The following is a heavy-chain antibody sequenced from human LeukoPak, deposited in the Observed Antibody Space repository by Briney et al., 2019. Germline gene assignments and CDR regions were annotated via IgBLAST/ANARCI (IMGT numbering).Heavy chain of an antibody. V-gene: IGHV3-74*01. D-gene: IGHD3-3*01. CDR3: ARAYYDFWSGYYGEPYYFDY. Sequence: QTGGSLRLSCAASGFTFSSYWMHWVRHAPGKGLVWVSRINSDGSSTNYADSVKGRFTISRDNAKNTLYLQMNSLRAEDTAVYYCARAYYDFWSGYYGEPYYFDYWGQGTLVTVSS. J-gene: IGHJ4*02. CDR2: INSDGSST. CDR1: GFTFSSYW.